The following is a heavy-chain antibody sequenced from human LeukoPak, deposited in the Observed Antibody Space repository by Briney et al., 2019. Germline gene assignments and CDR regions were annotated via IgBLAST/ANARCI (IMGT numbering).Heavy chain of an antibody. V-gene: IGHV1-2*06. D-gene: IGHD6-19*01. CDR1: GYTFTGYY. CDR2: INPNSGGT. Sequence: VASVKVSCKASGYTFTGYYMHWVRQAPGQGLEWMGRINPNSGGTNYAQKFQGRVTMTRDTSISTAYMELSRLRSDDTAVYYCARGRSGWYFIDYWRQGTLVTVSS. CDR3: ARGRSGWYFIDY. J-gene: IGHJ4*02.